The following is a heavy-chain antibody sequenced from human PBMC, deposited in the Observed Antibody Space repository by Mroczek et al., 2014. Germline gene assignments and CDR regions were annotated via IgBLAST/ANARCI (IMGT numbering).Heavy chain of an antibody. V-gene: IGHV4-4*07. CDR2: IYTSGST. D-gene: IGHD4-17*01. CDR3: ARQHDYGDWDAFDI. CDR1: GGSISSYY. J-gene: IGHJ3*02. Sequence: QVQLQESGPGLVKPSETLSLTCTVSGGSISSYYWSWIRQPAGKGLEWIGRIYTSGSTNYNPSLKSRVTMSVDTSKNQFSLKLSSVTAADTAVYYCARQHDYGDWDAFDIWGQGTMVTVSS.